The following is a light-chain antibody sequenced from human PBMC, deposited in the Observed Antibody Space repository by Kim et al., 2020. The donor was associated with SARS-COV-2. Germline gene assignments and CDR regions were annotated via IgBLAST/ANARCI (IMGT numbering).Light chain of an antibody. Sequence: HGNTAGIACGGNSIGSKSVHWYQQKPGQAPVLVIYYDSDRPSGIPERFSGSNSGNTATLTISRVEAGDEADYYCQVWDSSSDHRVFGGGTQLTVL. CDR1: SIGSKS. V-gene: IGLV3-21*04. J-gene: IGLJ2*01. CDR3: QVWDSSSDHRV. CDR2: YDS.